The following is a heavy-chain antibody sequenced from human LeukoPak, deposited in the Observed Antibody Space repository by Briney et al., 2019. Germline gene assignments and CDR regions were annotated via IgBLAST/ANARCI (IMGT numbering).Heavy chain of an antibody. J-gene: IGHJ4*02. CDR3: ARVEATYYYGSATPYSPY. CDR1: GFTFSSYG. V-gene: IGHV3-30*02. Sequence: GGSLRLSCAASGFTFSSYGMHWVRQAPGKGPEWVAFIRYDGSNTYYADSVKGRFTVSRDNSKNTLYLQMKSLKVEDTSVYYCARVEATYYYGSATPYSPYWGQGSLVTVSS. CDR2: IRYDGSNT. D-gene: IGHD3-10*01.